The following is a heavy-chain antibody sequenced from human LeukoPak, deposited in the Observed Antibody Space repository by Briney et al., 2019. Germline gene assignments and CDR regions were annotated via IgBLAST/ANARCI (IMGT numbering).Heavy chain of an antibody. CDR2: IRNDGSNK. CDR1: GFTFSSYG. CDR3: ASDIVVVVAATYDDY. J-gene: IGHJ4*02. V-gene: IGHV3-30*02. Sequence: AGGSLRLSCAAPGFTFSSYGMHWLRQDPGKGLEWVAFIRNDGSNKYYADSVRGRFTISRDNSKNTLYLQMNSLRAEDTAVYYCASDIVVVVAATYDDYWGQGTLVTVSS. D-gene: IGHD2-15*01.